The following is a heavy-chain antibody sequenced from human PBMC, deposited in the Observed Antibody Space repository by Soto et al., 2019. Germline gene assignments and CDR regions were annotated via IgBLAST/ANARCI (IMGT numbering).Heavy chain of an antibody. V-gene: IGHV4-59*01. Sequence: PSETLSLTCTVSGGSISNYYWSWIRQPPGKGLEWIGYIYYSGSTYYNPSLKSRVTISVDTSKNQFSLKLRSVTAADMAVYYCARDYLGTNWFDSWGQGTLVTVSS. CDR1: GGSISNYY. CDR3: ARDYLGTNWFDS. CDR2: IYYSGST. D-gene: IGHD1-26*01. J-gene: IGHJ5*01.